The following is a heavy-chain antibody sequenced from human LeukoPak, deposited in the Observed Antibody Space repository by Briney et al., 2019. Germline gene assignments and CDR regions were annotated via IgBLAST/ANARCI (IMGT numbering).Heavy chain of an antibody. Sequence: PSETLSLTCAVYGGSFSGYYWSWIRQPAGKGLEWIGRIYTSGSTNYNPSLKSRVTMSVDTSKNQFSLKLSSVTAADTAVYYCASERITMVRGVKKVDVWGKGTTVTVSS. J-gene: IGHJ6*04. D-gene: IGHD3-10*01. CDR2: IYTSGST. CDR1: GGSFSGYY. V-gene: IGHV4-59*10. CDR3: ASERITMVRGVKKVDV.